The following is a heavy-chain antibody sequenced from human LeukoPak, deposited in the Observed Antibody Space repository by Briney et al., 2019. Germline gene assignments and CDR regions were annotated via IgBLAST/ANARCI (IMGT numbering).Heavy chain of an antibody. CDR2: IYYSGST. Sequence: SETLSLTCTVSGGSISSYYWSWIRQPPGKGLEWIGYIYYSGSTNYNPSLKSRVTISVDTSKNQFSLKLSSVTAADTAVYYCAREGVPLYYDILTGYYRSEGMDVWGQGTTVTVSS. V-gene: IGHV4-59*01. J-gene: IGHJ6*02. CDR1: GGSISSYY. D-gene: IGHD3-9*01. CDR3: AREGVPLYYDILTGYYRSEGMDV.